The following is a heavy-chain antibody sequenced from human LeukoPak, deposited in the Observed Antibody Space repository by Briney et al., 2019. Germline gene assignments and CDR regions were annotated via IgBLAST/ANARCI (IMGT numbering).Heavy chain of an antibody. Sequence: GMSLGRSCAASGFTFSPYGMHWVRQAPGKGLEWVAVIWHDGSKFYVDSVKGRFTISRDNSKNTLYLQMNSLRTEDTAVYYCGRGKASGGYSEYGLDALEMWGQGTMVTVSS. CDR2: IWHDGSK. CDR1: GFTFSPYG. D-gene: IGHD1-26*01. V-gene: IGHV3-33*01. J-gene: IGHJ3*02. CDR3: GRGKASGGYSEYGLDALEM.